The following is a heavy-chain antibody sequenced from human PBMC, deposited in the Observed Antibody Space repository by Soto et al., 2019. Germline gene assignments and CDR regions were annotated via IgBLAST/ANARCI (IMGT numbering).Heavy chain of an antibody. Sequence: EVQLVESGGGLGKPGGSLRLSCAVSGFTFSSCSMNVVRQAPGKVLEWVSSIISISSYIDYADSVKGRFTISRDNAKNSLYLQMNSLRAEDTAVYYCARVGHFDWLSPRYYYYMDVWGKGITVTVSS. CDR2: IISISSYI. CDR1: GFTFSSCS. V-gene: IGHV3-21*01. D-gene: IGHD3-9*01. J-gene: IGHJ6*03. CDR3: ARVGHFDWLSPRYYYYMDV.